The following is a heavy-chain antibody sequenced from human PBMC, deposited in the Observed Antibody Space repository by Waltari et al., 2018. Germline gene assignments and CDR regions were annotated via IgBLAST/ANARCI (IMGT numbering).Heavy chain of an antibody. D-gene: IGHD3-3*01. V-gene: IGHV4-30-2*01. Sequence: QLQLQESGSGLVKPSQTLSLTCAVSGGSIRSGGYSGSWIRQPPGKGLEWIGYIYHSGSTYYNPSLKSRVTISVDRSKNQFSLKLSSVTAADTAVYYCARYYDFWSGFDYWGQGTLVTVSS. CDR3: ARYYDFWSGFDY. CDR1: GGSIRSGGYS. CDR2: IYHSGST. J-gene: IGHJ4*02.